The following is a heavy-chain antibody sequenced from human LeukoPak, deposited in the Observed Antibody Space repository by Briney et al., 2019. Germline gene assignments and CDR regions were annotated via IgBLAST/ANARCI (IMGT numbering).Heavy chain of an antibody. J-gene: IGHJ4*02. CDR2: ISLAGQT. D-gene: IGHD1-26*01. V-gene: IGHV4-34*10. CDR3: SRESGPFRPFGY. Sequence: GSLRLSCAASGFTVSSYYMTWVRQPPGQGLEWIGEISLAGQTNFNPSLNGRVTMSLDKSSNKLYLHLTSVTAADTATYFCSRESGPFRPFGYWGQGTLVIVSS. CDR1: GFTVSSYY.